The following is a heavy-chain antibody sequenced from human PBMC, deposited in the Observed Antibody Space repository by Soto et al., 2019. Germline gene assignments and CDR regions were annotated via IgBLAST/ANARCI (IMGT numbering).Heavy chain of an antibody. CDR2: IIPIFGTA. D-gene: IGHD6-19*01. CDR3: AKVRYSSPMGYYYGMDV. J-gene: IGHJ6*02. CDR1: RVAFSKFI. Sequence: QAQLEQSGGEVTQPGSSVKVSCKASRVAFSKFIVTWVRQAPGLGLEWVGGIIPIFGTANYAQKFQGRVTITADESTRTAYMEVNNLRSEDTAVYYCAKVRYSSPMGYYYGMDVWGQGTTVTVSS. V-gene: IGHV1-69*01.